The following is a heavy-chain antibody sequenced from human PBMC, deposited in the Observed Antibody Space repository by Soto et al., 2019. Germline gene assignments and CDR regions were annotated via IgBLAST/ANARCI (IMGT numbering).Heavy chain of an antibody. V-gene: IGHV4-59*01. D-gene: IGHD3-9*01. J-gene: IGHJ4*02. CDR2: IYYSGST. Sequence: SETLSLTCTVSGGSIISYYWSWILQPPGKGLEWIGYIYYSGSTNYNPSLKSRVTISVDTSKNQFSLKLSSVTAADTAVYYCARGPLLRYFDWSEYYFDYWGQGTLVTVSS. CDR3: ARGPLLRYFDWSEYYFDY. CDR1: GGSIISYY.